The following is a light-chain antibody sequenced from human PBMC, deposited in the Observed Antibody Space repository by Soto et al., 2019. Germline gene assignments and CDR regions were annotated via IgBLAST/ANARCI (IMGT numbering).Light chain of an antibody. Sequence: EIVLTQSPGTLSLSPGERATLSCRASQSVTSNYLAWYQQKPGQAPRLLMYGASSRATGIPDRFSGSGSRTDFTLTISRLEPEDFAVYYCQQYGSSPITFGQGTRLEIK. CDR3: QQYGSSPIT. V-gene: IGKV3-20*01. CDR1: QSVTSNY. J-gene: IGKJ5*01. CDR2: GAS.